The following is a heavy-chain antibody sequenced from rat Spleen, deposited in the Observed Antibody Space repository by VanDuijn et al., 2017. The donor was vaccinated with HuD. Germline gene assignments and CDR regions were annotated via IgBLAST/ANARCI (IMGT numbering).Heavy chain of an antibody. CDR3: ARQGGTYYWYFDF. D-gene: IGHD1-11*01. CDR1: GFTFSDYY. Sequence: EVQLVESGGGLVQPGRSLKLSCAASGFTFSDYYMAWVRQAPKKGLEWVASISYEGSTTYYRDSVKGRFTISRDNAKNTLYLQMDSLRSEDTATYYCARQGGTYYWYFDFWGPGTMVTVSS. V-gene: IGHV5-22*01. CDR2: ISYEGSTT. J-gene: IGHJ1*01.